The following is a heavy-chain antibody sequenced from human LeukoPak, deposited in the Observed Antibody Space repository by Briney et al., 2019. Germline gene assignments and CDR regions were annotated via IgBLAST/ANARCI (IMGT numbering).Heavy chain of an antibody. D-gene: IGHD1-26*01. CDR2: ISAYNGNT. V-gene: IGHV1-18*01. J-gene: IGHJ3*02. CDR1: GYTFTSYG. Sequence: ASVKVSCKASGYTFTSYGISWVRQAPGQGLEWMVWISAYNGNTNYAQKLQGRVTMTTDTSTSTAYMELRSLRSDDTAVYYCARGLYSGSYYDAFDIWGQGTMVTVSS. CDR3: ARGLYSGSYYDAFDI.